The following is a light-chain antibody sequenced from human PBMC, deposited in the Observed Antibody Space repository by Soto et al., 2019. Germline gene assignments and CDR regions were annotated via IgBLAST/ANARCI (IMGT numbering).Light chain of an antibody. CDR2: GAS. Sequence: EIVLTQSPATLSSSPGERATLSCRASQSVSSSLAWYQQKPGQAPRLLIYGASNRAGGIPARFSGSGSGTDFTLTISSLEPEHFAVYYCQQRSNWPVTFGQGTRLEIK. J-gene: IGKJ5*01. CDR1: QSVSSS. V-gene: IGKV3-11*01. CDR3: QQRSNWPVT.